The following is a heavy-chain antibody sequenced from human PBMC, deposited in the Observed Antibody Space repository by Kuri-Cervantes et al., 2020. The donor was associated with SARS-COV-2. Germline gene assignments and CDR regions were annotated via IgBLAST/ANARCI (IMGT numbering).Heavy chain of an antibody. CDR2: IYYSGST. CDR1: GGSISSYY. Sequence: SETLSLTCTVSGGSISSYYWSWIRQPPGKGLEWIGYIYYSGSTNYNPSLKSRVTISVDTSKNQFSLKLSSVTAADTAVYYCARELELTTVNWFDPWGQGTLVTVSS. V-gene: IGHV4-59*01. CDR3: ARELELTTVNWFDP. J-gene: IGHJ5*02. D-gene: IGHD4-17*01.